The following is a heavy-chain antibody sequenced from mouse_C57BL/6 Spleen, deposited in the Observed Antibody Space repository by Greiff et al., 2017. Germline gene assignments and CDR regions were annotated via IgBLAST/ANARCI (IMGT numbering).Heavy chain of an antibody. CDR3: AAYYYAMDY. Sequence: VQLKQSGPGLVKPSQSLSLTCSVTGYSITRGYYWNWIRQFPGNKLEWMGYISYDGSNNYNPSLKNRISITRDTSKNQFFLKLNSVTTEDTATYYCAAYYYAMDYWGQGTSVTVSS. V-gene: IGHV3-6*01. CDR1: GYSITRGYY. CDR2: ISYDGSN. J-gene: IGHJ4*01.